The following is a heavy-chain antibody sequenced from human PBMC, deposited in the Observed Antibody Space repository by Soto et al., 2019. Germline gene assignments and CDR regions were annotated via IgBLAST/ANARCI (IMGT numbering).Heavy chain of an antibody. CDR2: INPNRGGT. J-gene: IGHJ4*02. D-gene: IGHD3-10*01. CDR3: ARAYLPWFGEFIDY. V-gene: IGHV1-2*02. CDR1: GYTFTGYY. Sequence: QVQLVQSGAEVKKPGASVKVSCKASGYTFTGYYMHWVRQAPGQGLEWMGWINPNRGGTNYAQKFQGRVTMTRDTPISTAHMELSRLRSDDTAVYYCARAYLPWFGEFIDYWGQGTLVTVSS.